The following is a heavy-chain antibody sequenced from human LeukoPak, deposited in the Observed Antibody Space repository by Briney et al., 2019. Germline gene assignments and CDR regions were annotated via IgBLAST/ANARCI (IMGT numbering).Heavy chain of an antibody. J-gene: IGHJ4*02. CDR3: AKGRIAAAGKIGY. CDR2: ISGSGGST. D-gene: IGHD6-13*01. Sequence: GGSLRLSCAASGFTFNNYAMNWVRQAPGKGLEWVSAISGSGGSTYYADSVKGRFTISRDNSKNTLYLQMNSLRAEDTAVYYCAKGRIAAAGKIGYWGQGTLVTVSS. CDR1: GFTFNNYA. V-gene: IGHV3-23*01.